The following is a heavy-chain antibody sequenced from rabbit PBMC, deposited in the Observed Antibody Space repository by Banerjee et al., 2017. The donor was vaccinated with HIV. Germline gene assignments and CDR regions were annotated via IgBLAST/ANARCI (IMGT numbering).Heavy chain of an antibody. V-gene: IGHV1S40*01. Sequence: QSLEESGGDLVKPGASLTLTCTASGFSFSSGQDMCWVRQAPGKGLEWIACIYTGDGNTYYAHWAKGRFTISKTSSTTVTLQMTSLTAADTATYFCARSSSAYYRHYYGMDLWGPGTLVTVS. D-gene: IGHD1-1*01. CDR3: ARSSSAYYRHYYGMDL. CDR2: IYTGDGNT. CDR1: GFSFSSGQD. J-gene: IGHJ6*01.